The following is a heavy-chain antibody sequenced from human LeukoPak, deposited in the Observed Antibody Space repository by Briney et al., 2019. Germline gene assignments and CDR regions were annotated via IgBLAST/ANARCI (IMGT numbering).Heavy chain of an antibody. Sequence: GGSLRLSCAASGFTFNSYAMSWVRQAPGKGLEWVSAIRGSGGSTYYADYVKGRFTISRDNSKTTLYLQMNSLRDEDTVLYYCAKAGIGVVGYFDYWGQGTLVTVSS. J-gene: IGHJ4*02. D-gene: IGHD6-19*01. V-gene: IGHV3-23*01. CDR2: IRGSGGST. CDR1: GFTFNSYA. CDR3: AKAGIGVVGYFDY.